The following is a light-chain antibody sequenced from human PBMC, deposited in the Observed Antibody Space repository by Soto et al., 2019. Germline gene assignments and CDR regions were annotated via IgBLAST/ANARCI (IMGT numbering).Light chain of an antibody. Sequence: QSALTQPASVSGSPGQSITISCTGTSSDVGGYNYVSWYQQHPGKAPKLMIYDVSNRPSGVSNRFSGSKSGNTASLTISGXXXXDEADYYCSSYTSSSRYVFGTGTKVTVL. J-gene: IGLJ1*01. CDR2: DVS. V-gene: IGLV2-14*01. CDR3: SSYTSSSRYV. CDR1: SSDVGGYNY.